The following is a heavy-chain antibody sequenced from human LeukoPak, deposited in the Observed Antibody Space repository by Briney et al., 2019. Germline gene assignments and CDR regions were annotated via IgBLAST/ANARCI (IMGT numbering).Heavy chain of an antibody. CDR3: ARAAFMASFDY. J-gene: IGHJ4*02. D-gene: IGHD3-10*01. CDR1: GFTFSSFS. V-gene: IGHV3-21*01. Sequence: GGSLRLSCAASGFTFSSFSMNWVRQAPGKGLEWVSSISSTRSYIHYADSVKGRFTISRDNAKNSLYLQMDSLRAEDTAVYYCARAAFMASFDYWGQGTLVTVSS. CDR2: ISSTRSYI.